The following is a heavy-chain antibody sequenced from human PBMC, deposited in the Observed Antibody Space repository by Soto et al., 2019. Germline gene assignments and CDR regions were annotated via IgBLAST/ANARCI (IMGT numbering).Heavy chain of an antibody. J-gene: IGHJ3*02. CDR2: IRSKAYGGTT. CDR3: TSPAYDSSSWYEGRAFDI. D-gene: IGHD6-13*01. Sequence: GGSLRLSCTASGFTFGDYAMSWFRQAPGKGLEWVGFIRSKAYGGTTEYAASVKGRFTISRDDSKSIAYLQMNSLKTEDTAVYYCTSPAYDSSSWYEGRAFDIWGQGTMVTVSS. V-gene: IGHV3-49*03. CDR1: GFTFGDYA.